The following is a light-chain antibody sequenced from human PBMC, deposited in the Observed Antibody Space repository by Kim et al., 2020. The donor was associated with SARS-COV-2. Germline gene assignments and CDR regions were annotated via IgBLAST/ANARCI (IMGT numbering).Light chain of an antibody. V-gene: IGLV2-23*02. CDR1: SGDVGPYTI. CDR3: CSYAGSRTLI. CDR2: DVT. Sequence: GLSITISGTGTSGDVGPYTIVSWYRQRPGTTPKLMIYDVTKRPSGVSGRFSVSKSGNTASLTISGLQAEDEADYYCCSYAGSRTLIFGGGTQLTVL. J-gene: IGLJ2*01.